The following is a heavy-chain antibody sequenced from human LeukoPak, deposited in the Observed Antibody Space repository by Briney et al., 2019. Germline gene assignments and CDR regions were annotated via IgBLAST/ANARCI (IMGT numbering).Heavy chain of an antibody. D-gene: IGHD3-22*01. J-gene: IGHJ6*02. CDR2: IIPIFGTA. CDR1: GGTFSSYA. V-gene: IGHV1-69*13. CDR3: TRAYYYDGSVIYYYYGMDV. Sequence: SVKVSCKASGGTFSSYAISWVRQAPGQGLEWMGGIIPIFGTANYAQKFQGRVTITADESTSTAYMELSSLRSEDTAVYYCTRAYYYDGSVIYYYYGMDVWGQGTTVTVSS.